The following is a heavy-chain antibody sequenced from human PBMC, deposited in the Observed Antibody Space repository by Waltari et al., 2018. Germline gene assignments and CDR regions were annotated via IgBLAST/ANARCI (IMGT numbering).Heavy chain of an antibody. D-gene: IGHD2-8*02. Sequence: QVQLVESGGGVVQPGRSLRLSCAASGFTFRSSGMHWVRQSPGRGVEWVAVISSDGSMKSYADSGKGRFSISRDNSKNSLSLEMNSLRPEDTAVYYCASCTGGNCYYYGFDVWGQGTTVTVSS. CDR3: ASCTGGNCYYYGFDV. J-gene: IGHJ6*02. CDR1: GFTFRSSG. CDR2: ISSDGSMK. V-gene: IGHV3-30*03.